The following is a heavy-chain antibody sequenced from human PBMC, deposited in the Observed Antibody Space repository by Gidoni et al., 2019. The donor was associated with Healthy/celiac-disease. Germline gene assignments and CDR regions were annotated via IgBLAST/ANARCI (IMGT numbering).Heavy chain of an antibody. CDR1: GFTFSSYA. D-gene: IGHD3-3*01. J-gene: IGHJ6*02. V-gene: IGHV3-23*01. CDR2: ISGSGGST. Sequence: EVQLLESGGGLVQPGGSLRLSCAASGFTFSSYAMSWVRQAPGKGLEWVSAISGSGGSTYYADSVKGRFTISRDNSKNTLYLQMNSLRAEDTAVYYCAKVLDFGVVHYYYGMDVWGQGTTVTVSS. CDR3: AKVLDFGVVHYYYGMDV.